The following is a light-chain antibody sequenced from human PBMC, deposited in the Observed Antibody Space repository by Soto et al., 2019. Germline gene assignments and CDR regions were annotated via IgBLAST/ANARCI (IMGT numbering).Light chain of an antibody. CDR1: QSVSSN. Sequence: EIEMTQSPATLSVSPGERATLSCRASQSVSSNLAWYQQKPGQTPRLLVYGASTRATGVPVRFSGSGSGTEFNLTISSLQSEDFAVYYCQQYNDRPPLTFGGGTKVEIK. CDR3: QQYNDRPPLT. J-gene: IGKJ4*01. V-gene: IGKV3-15*01. CDR2: GAS.